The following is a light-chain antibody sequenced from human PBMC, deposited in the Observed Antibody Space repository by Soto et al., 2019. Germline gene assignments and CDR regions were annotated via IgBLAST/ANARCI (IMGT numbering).Light chain of an antibody. J-gene: IGKJ1*01. CDR1: QSVDIN. V-gene: IGKV3-15*01. Sequence: EIVVTQSPALVSVSPGEIVTLSCRASQSVDINLAWYQQKPGQAPRLLIYGASTRATDMPGTFSGRGSATAFTLTISSLQSDDVAVYYCQQYYDWPQTFGQGTKVDIK. CDR3: QQYYDWPQT. CDR2: GAS.